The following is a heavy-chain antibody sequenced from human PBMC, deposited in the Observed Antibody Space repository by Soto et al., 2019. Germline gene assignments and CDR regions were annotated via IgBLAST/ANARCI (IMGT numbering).Heavy chain of an antibody. CDR1: GFTFSTYW. V-gene: IGHV3-74*01. Sequence: GGSLRLSCAASGFTFSTYWMHWVRQAPGKGLVWVSRINSGGSTTNYADSVKGRFTISRDNAKNTLYLQMNSLRAEDTAVYYCARSHYFDSGTYACDVWGQGSMVTVSS. J-gene: IGHJ3*01. D-gene: IGHD3-10*01. CDR2: INSGGSTT. CDR3: ARSHYFDSGTYACDV.